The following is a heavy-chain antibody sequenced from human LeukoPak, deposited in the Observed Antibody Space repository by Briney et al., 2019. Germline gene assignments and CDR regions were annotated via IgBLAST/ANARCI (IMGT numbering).Heavy chain of an antibody. CDR2: ISSSSSYT. CDR1: GFTFSDYY. J-gene: IGHJ4*02. D-gene: IGHD3-10*01. Sequence: PGGSLRLSCAASGFTFSDYYMSWIRQAPGKGLEWVSYISSSSSYTNYADSVKGRFTISRDNAKNSLYLQMNSLRAEDTAVYYCARVSFGSQGDFDYWGQGTLVTVPS. V-gene: IGHV3-11*06. CDR3: ARVSFGSQGDFDY.